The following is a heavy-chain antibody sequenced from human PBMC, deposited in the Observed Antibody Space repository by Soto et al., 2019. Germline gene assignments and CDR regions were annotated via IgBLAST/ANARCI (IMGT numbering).Heavy chain of an antibody. CDR2: IIPIFGTK. J-gene: IGHJ4*02. CDR3: ARRDRNPHSGAYYYFDY. V-gene: IGHV1-69*13. CDR1: GGTFSNYA. D-gene: IGHD2-15*01. Sequence: GASVKVSCKASGGTFSNYAFSWVRQAPGQGLEWMGGIIPIFGTKNYAQKFQARGTITAGESTSTAHMELRSLRSEDTAVYYCARRDRNPHSGAYYYFDYWGQGPLVTVSS.